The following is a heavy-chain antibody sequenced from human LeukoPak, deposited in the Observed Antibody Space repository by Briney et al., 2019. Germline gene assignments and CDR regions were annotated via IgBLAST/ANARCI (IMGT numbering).Heavy chain of an antibody. J-gene: IGHJ4*02. CDR1: GFTFSSYA. V-gene: IGHV3-23*01. CDR2: ISGSGGST. D-gene: IGHD3-16*01. CDR3: AKAYYDYVWSFDY. Sequence: GGSLRLSCAASGFTFSSYAMSWVRQAPGKGLEWVSVISGSGGSTYYADSVKGRFTISRDNSKNTPYLQMNSLRAEDTAVYYCAKAYYDYVWSFDYWGQGTLVTVSS.